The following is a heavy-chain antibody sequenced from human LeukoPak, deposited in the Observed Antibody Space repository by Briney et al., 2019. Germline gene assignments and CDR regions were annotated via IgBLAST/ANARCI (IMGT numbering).Heavy chain of an antibody. CDR3: AKGPQLYSGYHPDY. CDR1: GFTFSSAA. J-gene: IGHJ4*02. V-gene: IGHV3-23*01. CDR2: IPGSDDTT. Sequence: QPGGSLRLSCAASGFTFSSAAMTWVRQAPGKGMEWVSTIPGSDDTTYSAVSVKGRFTISRDFSRNTVGLQMNSLRTEDTAIYYCAKGPQLYSGYHPDYWGQGTLVTVSS. D-gene: IGHD5-12*01.